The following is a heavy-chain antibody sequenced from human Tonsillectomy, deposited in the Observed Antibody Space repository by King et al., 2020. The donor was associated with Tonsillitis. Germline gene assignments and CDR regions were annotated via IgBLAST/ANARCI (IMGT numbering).Heavy chain of an antibody. CDR3: ARSRGSSWANFDY. D-gene: IGHD6-13*01. Sequence: VQLVESGAEVKKPGESLKISCKGSGYSFNSYWIGWVRQMPGKGLEWMGIIYPGDSDTSYSPSFQGQVTISADKSISTAYLQWSSLKASDTAMYYCARSRGSSWANFDYWGQGTLVTVSS. CDR2: IYPGDSDT. J-gene: IGHJ4*02. CDR1: GYSFNSYW. V-gene: IGHV5-51*01.